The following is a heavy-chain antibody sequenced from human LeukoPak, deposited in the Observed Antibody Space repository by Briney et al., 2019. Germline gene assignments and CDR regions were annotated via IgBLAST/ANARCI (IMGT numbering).Heavy chain of an antibody. V-gene: IGHV1-18*01. CDR3: ARDLPYYDILTGYYHSGFDY. Sequence: GASVNVSCKVFGYTFTRYGISGVRHAPVHACECMRWISAYNGNTNYAQKLQGRVSMTTDTSTSTAYMELRSLTSDDTAVYYCARDLPYYDILTGYYHSGFDYWGQGTLVTVSS. CDR1: GYTFTRYG. J-gene: IGHJ4*02. D-gene: IGHD3-9*01. CDR2: ISAYNGNT.